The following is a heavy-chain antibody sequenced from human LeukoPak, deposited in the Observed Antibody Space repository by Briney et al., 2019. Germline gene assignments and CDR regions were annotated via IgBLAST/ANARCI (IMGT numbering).Heavy chain of an antibody. J-gene: IGHJ4*02. CDR1: GGSFSGYY. V-gene: IGHV4-34*01. CDR2: INHSGST. CDR3: ARDSLTGATHFDY. D-gene: IGHD1-7*01. Sequence: SETLSLTCAVYGGSFSGYYWSWIRQPPGKGLEWIGEINHSGSTNYNPSLKSRVTISVDTSKNQFSLKLSSVTATDTAVYYCARDSLTGATHFDYWGQGTLVTVSS.